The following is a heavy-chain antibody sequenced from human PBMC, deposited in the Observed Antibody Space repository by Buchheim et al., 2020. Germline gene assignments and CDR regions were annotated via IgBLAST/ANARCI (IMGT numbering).Heavy chain of an antibody. J-gene: IGHJ4*02. CDR1: GFTFSSYG. V-gene: IGHV3-30*18. D-gene: IGHD3-9*01. Sequence: QVQLVESGGGVVQPGRSLRLSCAASGFTFSSYGMHWVRQAPGKGLEWVAVISYDGSNKYYADSVKGLFTLSRDNSKNTLYLQMNSLRAEDTAVYYCAKGGVLRYFDWRYYFDYWGQGTL. CDR3: AKGGVLRYFDWRYYFDY. CDR2: ISYDGSNK.